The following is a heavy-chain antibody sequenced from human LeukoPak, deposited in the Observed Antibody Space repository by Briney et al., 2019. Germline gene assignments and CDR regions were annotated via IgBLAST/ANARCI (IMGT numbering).Heavy chain of an antibody. Sequence: SETLSLTCTVSGGSISSYYWSWIRQPPGKGLEWIGYIYTSGSTNYNPSLKSRVTISVDTSKNQFSLKLSSVTAADTAVYYCARHPALYDSSGYYTRYNWLDPWGQGTLVTVSS. CDR1: GGSISSYY. CDR3: ARHPALYDSSGYYTRYNWLDP. CDR2: IYTSGST. D-gene: IGHD3-22*01. V-gene: IGHV4-4*09. J-gene: IGHJ5*02.